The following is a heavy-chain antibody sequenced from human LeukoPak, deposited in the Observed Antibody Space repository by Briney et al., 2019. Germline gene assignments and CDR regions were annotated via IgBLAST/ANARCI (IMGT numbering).Heavy chain of an antibody. J-gene: IGHJ4*02. CDR1: GYTFTSYY. D-gene: IGHD3-16*02. Sequence: ASVKVSCKASGYTFTSYYMHWVRQAPGQGLEWMGWINPNSGGTNYAQKFQGRVTMTRDTSISTAYVELSRLRSDDTAVYYCAREYDYVWGSYRYHLDCWGQGTLVTVSS. V-gene: IGHV1-2*02. CDR2: INPNSGGT. CDR3: AREYDYVWGSYRYHLDC.